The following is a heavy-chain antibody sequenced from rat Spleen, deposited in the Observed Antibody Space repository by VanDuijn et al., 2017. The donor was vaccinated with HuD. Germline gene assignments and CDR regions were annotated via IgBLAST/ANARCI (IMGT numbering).Heavy chain of an antibody. CDR2: ISYSGST. V-gene: IGHV3-1*01. CDR3: ARTGYSGDVGVMDA. J-gene: IGHJ4*01. D-gene: IGHD1-1*01. Sequence: EVQLQESGPGLVKPSQSLSLTCSVTGYSITSSYRWNWIRKFPGNKMEWIGHISYSGSTSYNPSLKSRISITRDTSKNQFFLQLNSVTTEDTATYYCARTGYSGDVGVMDAWGQGASVTVSS. CDR1: GYSITSSY.